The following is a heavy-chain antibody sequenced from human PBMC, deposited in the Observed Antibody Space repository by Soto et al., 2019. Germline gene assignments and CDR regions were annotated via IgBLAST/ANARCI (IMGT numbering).Heavy chain of an antibody. D-gene: IGHD2-2*01. Sequence: GGSLRLSCAASGFTFSSYAMHWVRQAPGKGLEYVSAISSNGGSTYYANSVKGRFTISRDNSKNTLYLQMGSLRAEDMAVYYCARSRQWYQLPNYYYYMDVWGKGTTVTVSS. V-gene: IGHV3-64*01. CDR1: GFTFSSYA. J-gene: IGHJ6*03. CDR2: ISSNGGST. CDR3: ARSRQWYQLPNYYYYMDV.